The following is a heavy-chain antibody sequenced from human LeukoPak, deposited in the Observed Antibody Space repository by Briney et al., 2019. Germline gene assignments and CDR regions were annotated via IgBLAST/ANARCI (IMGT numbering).Heavy chain of an antibody. J-gene: IGHJ4*02. D-gene: IGHD2-15*01. V-gene: IGHV3-49*04. CDR3: TRGSLLRHFDY. CDR1: GFTFGDYA. CDR2: IRSKAYGGTT. Sequence: GGSLRLSCTASGFTFGDYAVSWVREAPGKGLEWVGFIRSKAYGGTTEYAASVKGRFTISRDDSKSIAYLQMNSLKTEDTAVYYCTRGSLLRHFDYWGQGTLVTVSS.